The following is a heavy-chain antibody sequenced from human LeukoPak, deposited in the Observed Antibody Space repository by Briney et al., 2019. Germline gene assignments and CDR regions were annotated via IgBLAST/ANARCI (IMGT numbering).Heavy chain of an antibody. D-gene: IGHD3-10*01. V-gene: IGHV3-53*01. CDR3: ARDRVFDN. CDR2: IYSAGRT. J-gene: IGHJ4*02. CDR1: GFIFSNYW. Sequence: PGGSLRLSCAASGFIFSNYWMHWVRQAPGRGLEWVSVIYSAGRTYYADSVKGRFTISRDNSKNTLYLQMNSLRAEDTAVYYCARDRVFDNWGQGTLVTVSS.